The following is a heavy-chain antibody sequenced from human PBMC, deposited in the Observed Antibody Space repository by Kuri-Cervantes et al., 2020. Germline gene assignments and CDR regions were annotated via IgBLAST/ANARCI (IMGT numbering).Heavy chain of an antibody. D-gene: IGHD6-13*01. V-gene: IGHV5-51*01. CDR1: GYTFTNYW. J-gene: IGHJ4*02. CDR2: ILPQDSIT. CDR3: ARGDSSLPALTPLDY. Sequence: GESLKISCQASGYTFTNYWIAWVRQTPGKGLEWMGIILPQDSITAYSPSFQGQVSISADRSINVAYLQWRSLKASDTAMYYCARGDSSLPALTPLDYWGQGTLVTVSS.